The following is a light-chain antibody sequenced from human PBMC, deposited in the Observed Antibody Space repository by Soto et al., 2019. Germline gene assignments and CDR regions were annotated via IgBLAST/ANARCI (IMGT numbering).Light chain of an antibody. Sequence: IQLTQSPSSLSASVGDRVTITCRASQGISSYLAWYQHKPGEAPKLLISAASTLQSGVPSRFSGSGSGTDFTLSISSLQPEDCATFYCQQFNSHPFTFGGGTKVEI. CDR3: QQFNSHPFT. J-gene: IGKJ4*01. V-gene: IGKV1-9*01. CDR1: QGISSY. CDR2: AAS.